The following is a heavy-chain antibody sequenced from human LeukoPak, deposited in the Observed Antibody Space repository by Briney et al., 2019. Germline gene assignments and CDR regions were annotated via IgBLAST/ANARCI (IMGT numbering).Heavy chain of an antibody. CDR2: IYYSGST. V-gene: IGHV4-59*01. D-gene: IGHD3-10*01. Sequence: PSETLSLTCTVSGGSISSYYWSWIRQPPGKGLEWIGYIYYSGSTNYNPSLKSRVTISVDTSKNQFSLKLSSVTAADTAVYYCARGADYYGSGSPKFDYWGQGTLVTVSS. CDR3: ARGADYYGSGSPKFDY. J-gene: IGHJ4*02. CDR1: GGSISSYY.